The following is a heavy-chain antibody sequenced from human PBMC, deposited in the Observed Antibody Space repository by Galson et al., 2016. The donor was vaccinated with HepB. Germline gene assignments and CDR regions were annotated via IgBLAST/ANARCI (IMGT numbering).Heavy chain of an antibody. CDR3: ATLGPIVVVPAAPFDP. V-gene: IGHV4-39*01. D-gene: IGHD2-2*01. Sequence: SETLSLTCTVSGVFVNSSNYYWGWIRQPPGKELEWIGRIFYRGNTYYNPSLKSRLTISVDTSKNQFSLKFTSVTAADTAVYYCATLGPIVVVPAAPFDPWGQGILVTVSS. CDR1: GVFVNSSNYY. J-gene: IGHJ5*02. CDR2: IFYRGNT.